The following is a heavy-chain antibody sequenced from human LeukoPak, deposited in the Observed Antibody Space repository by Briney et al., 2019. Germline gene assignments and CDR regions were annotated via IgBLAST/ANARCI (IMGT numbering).Heavy chain of an antibody. D-gene: IGHD3-16*02. Sequence: GGSLRLSCAASGFTFSSYAMSWVRQAPGKGLEWVSAISGSGGSTYYADSVKGRFTISRDNSKNTLYLQMNSLRAEDTAVYYCAKSVGITFGGVIVSQGPDYWGQGTLVTVSS. J-gene: IGHJ4*02. CDR3: AKSVGITFGGVIVSQGPDY. CDR2: ISGSGGST. CDR1: GFTFSSYA. V-gene: IGHV3-23*01.